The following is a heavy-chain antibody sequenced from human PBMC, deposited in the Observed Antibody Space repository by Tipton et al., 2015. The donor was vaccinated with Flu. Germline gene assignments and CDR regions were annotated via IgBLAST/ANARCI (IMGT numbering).Heavy chain of an antibody. CDR3: TRDSHYYESSASLDLDF. CDR1: GFPFSGYW. CDR2: INTDGSTT. Sequence: SLRLSCAASGFPFSGYWMHWVRQVPGEGPVWLSRINTDGSTTDYADFVEGRFSISRDNAKNTVYLQMNSLRAEDTALYYCTRDSHYYESSASLDLDFWGQGTMVTVSS. J-gene: IGHJ3*01. V-gene: IGHV3-74*01. D-gene: IGHD3-22*01.